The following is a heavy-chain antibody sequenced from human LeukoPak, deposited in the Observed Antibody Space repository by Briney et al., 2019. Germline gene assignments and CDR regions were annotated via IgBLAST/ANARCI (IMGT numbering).Heavy chain of an antibody. Sequence: ASVKVSCKASGYTFTRYYLHGVRQAPGQGLEWLGWINPNSGGANHAQKLQGRVTVTRDTSIGRAYMELRWLISDDTAVCYCARDITSAGSLYSVLVAGVEAVVGHLVTWGQGTLLTVSS. CDR3: ARDITSAGSLYSVLVAGVEAVVGHLVT. J-gene: IGHJ5*02. V-gene: IGHV1-2*02. D-gene: IGHD6-6*01. CDR2: INPNSGGA. CDR1: GYTFTRYY.